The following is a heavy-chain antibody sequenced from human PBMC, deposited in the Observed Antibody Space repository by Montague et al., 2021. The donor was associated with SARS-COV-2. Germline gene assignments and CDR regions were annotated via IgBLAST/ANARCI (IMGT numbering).Heavy chain of an antibody. D-gene: IGHD3-3*01. Sequence: SETLSLTCAVYGGSFSGYYWSWIRQPPGKGLEWIGEINHSGSTNXNPSLKSRVTISVDTSKNQFSLKLSSVTAADTAVYYCARGRTDLGAYYDFWSGYYWGGQTWFDPWGQGTLVTVSS. CDR1: GGSFSGYY. CDR3: ARGRTDLGAYYDFWSGYYWGGQTWFDP. V-gene: IGHV4-34*01. J-gene: IGHJ5*02. CDR2: INHSGST.